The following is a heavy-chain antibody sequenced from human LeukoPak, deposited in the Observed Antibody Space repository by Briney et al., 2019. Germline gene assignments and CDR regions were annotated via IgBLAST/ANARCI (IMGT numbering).Heavy chain of an antibody. V-gene: IGHV4-34*01. CDR3: AREPSGWNPFDS. D-gene: IGHD6-19*01. CDR1: GGSFSNNS. CDR2: IDHSGST. J-gene: IGHJ4*02. Sequence: PSETLSLTCAIYGGSFSNNSWTWIRKPPGKGLEWIGDIDHSGSTKYSPSLKSRVTISVDTSKNLFSLKVTSVTAADTAVYYCAREPSGWNPFDSWGQGTLVTVS.